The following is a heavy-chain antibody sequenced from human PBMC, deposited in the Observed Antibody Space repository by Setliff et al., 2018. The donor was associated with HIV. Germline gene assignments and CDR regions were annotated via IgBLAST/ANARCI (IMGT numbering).Heavy chain of an antibody. CDR3: ARVALAGMSARPFYFDY. Sequence: SETLSLTCTVSGGTVNSGGYYWSWIRQHPGKGLEWIGFIYHRGNTHYNSSLKSRLTISVDTSKNQFSLKLNSVTAADTAVYFCARVALAGMSARPFYFDYWGQGALVTVLL. CDR1: GGTVNSGGYY. V-gene: IGHV4-31*03. D-gene: IGHD6-6*01. CDR2: IYHRGNT. J-gene: IGHJ4*02.